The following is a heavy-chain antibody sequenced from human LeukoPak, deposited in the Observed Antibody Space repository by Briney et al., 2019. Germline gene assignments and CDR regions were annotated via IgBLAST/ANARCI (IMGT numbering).Heavy chain of an antibody. CDR1: GYTFTSYA. Sequence: ASVKVSCKASGYTFTSYAISWVRQAPGQGLEWMGGIIPIFGTANYAQKFQGRVTITADKSTSTAYMELSSLRSEDTAVYYCARGGKGGYYDSSGSRPWAFDIWGQGTMVTVSS. J-gene: IGHJ3*02. D-gene: IGHD3-22*01. CDR2: IIPIFGTA. V-gene: IGHV1-69*06. CDR3: ARGGKGGYYDSSGSRPWAFDI.